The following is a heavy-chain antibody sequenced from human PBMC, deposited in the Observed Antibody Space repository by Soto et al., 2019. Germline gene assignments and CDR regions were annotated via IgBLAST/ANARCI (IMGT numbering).Heavy chain of an antibody. J-gene: IGHJ6*02. V-gene: IGHV4-39*02. CDR1: GGSISSSSYY. CDR2: IYYSGST. Sequence: PSETLSLTCTVSGGSISSSSYYWGWIRQPPGKGLEWIGSIYYSGSTYYNPSLKSRVTISVDTSKNQFSLKLSSVTAADTAVYYCARDLAGSGYYGSGSYNSYYGMDVWGQGTTVT. CDR3: ARDLAGSGYYGSGSYNSYYGMDV. D-gene: IGHD3-10*01.